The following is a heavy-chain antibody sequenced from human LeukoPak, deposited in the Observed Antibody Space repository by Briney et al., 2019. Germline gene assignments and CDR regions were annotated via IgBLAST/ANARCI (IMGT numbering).Heavy chain of an antibody. CDR1: GFTFSSYS. D-gene: IGHD2-2*01. J-gene: IGHJ6*03. CDR2: ISSSSSYI. Sequence: GGSLRLSCAASGFTFSSYSMNWVRQAPGKGLEWVSSISSSSSYIYYADSVKGRFTISSDNAKNSLYLQMNSLRAEDTAVYYCARSPGRDYQLVHVWYYYYMDAWGKGTTVTVSS. CDR3: ARSPGRDYQLVHVWYYYYMDA. V-gene: IGHV3-21*01.